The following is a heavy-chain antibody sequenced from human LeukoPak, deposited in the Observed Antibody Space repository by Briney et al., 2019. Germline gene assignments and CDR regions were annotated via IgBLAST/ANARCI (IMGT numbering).Heavy chain of an antibody. D-gene: IGHD3-16*01. Sequence: ASVNVSCKSSVYTFISYGISWVRQAPGQGREWMGWIYPYNGNTNYAQNLQGRVTMTTDTSTSTAYMELRSLRSDDTAVYYCARVGLHRIHGYGWWFDSWGQGTLVTVSS. J-gene: IGHJ5*01. V-gene: IGHV1-18*01. CDR3: ARVGLHRIHGYGWWFDS. CDR2: IYPYNGNT. CDR1: VYTFISYG.